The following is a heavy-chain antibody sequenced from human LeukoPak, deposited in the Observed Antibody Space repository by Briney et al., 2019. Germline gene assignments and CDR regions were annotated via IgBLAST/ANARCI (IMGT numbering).Heavy chain of an antibody. CDR3: AREFPTPYDSSGYLDY. D-gene: IGHD3-22*01. V-gene: IGHV4-59*01. CDR1: GGSISTYY. CDR2: IYYSGST. J-gene: IGHJ4*02. Sequence: SETLSLTCTVSGGSISTYYWSWIRQSPGKGLEWIGYIYYSGSTNYNPSLKSRVTISVDTSKNQFSLKLSSVTAADTAVYYCAREFPTPYDSSGYLDYWGQGTLVTVSS.